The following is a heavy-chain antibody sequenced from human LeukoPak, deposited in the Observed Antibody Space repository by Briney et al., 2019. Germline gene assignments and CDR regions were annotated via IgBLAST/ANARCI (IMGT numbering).Heavy chain of an antibody. V-gene: IGHV1-24*01. D-gene: IGHD6-19*01. Sequence: PLASVKVSCKVSGYTLTELSMHWVRQAPGKGLEWMGGFDPEDGETIYAQKFQGRVTMTEDTSTDTAYMELSSLRSEDTAVYYCATVASIAVAGHLFDYWGQGTLVTVSS. CDR2: FDPEDGET. CDR3: ATVASIAVAGHLFDY. CDR1: GYTLTELS. J-gene: IGHJ4*02.